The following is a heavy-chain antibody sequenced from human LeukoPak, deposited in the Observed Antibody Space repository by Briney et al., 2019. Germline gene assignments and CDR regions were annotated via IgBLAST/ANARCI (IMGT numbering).Heavy chain of an antibody. J-gene: IGHJ2*01. CDR2: IYHSGST. D-gene: IGHD2-21*01. V-gene: IGHV4-4*02. Sequence: SGTLSLTCAVSDGSISSSNWWSWVRQPPGKGLEWIGEIYHSGSTNYNPSLKSRVTISVDKSKNQLSLKLTSVTAADTAVYYCARETAYRSGSEKGYFDLWARGTLVTVSS. CDR1: DGSISSSNW. CDR3: ARETAYRSGSEKGYFDL.